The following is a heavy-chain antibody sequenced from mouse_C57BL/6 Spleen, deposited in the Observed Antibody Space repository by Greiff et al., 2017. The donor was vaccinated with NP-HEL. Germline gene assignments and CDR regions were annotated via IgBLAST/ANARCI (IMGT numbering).Heavy chain of an antibody. CDR3: ARRKIYPYFDY. V-gene: IGHV1-26*01. Sequence: EVQLQQSGPELVKPGASVKISCKASGYTFTDYYMNWVKQSHGKSLEWIGDINPNNGGTSYNQKFKGKATLTVDKSSSTAYMELRSLTSEDSAVYYCARRKIYPYFDYWGQGTTLTVSS. D-gene: IGHD2-3*01. CDR2: INPNNGGT. CDR1: GYTFTDYY. J-gene: IGHJ2*01.